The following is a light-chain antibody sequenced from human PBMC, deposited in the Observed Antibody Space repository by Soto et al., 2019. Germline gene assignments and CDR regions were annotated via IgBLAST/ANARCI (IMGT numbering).Light chain of an antibody. Sequence: DIQLTQSPSFLSASVGDRVTITCRSSQGISNSLAWYQQKPGKAPKLLIYAASTLQSGVPSRFSGSGSGTEFTLTISSLQPEDFATYYCQQLNSYPPFGQGTRLEIK. CDR1: QGISNS. CDR2: AAS. V-gene: IGKV1-9*01. J-gene: IGKJ5*01. CDR3: QQLNSYPP.